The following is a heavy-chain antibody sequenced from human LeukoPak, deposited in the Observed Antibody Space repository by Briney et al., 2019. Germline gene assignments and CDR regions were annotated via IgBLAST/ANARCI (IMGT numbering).Heavy chain of an antibody. D-gene: IGHD1-14*01. J-gene: IGHJ6*02. V-gene: IGHV4-59*06. CDR1: GGSISPYY. Sequence: SEILSLTCTVSGGSISPYYWNWIRQHPGKGLEWIGYIYYSGSTFYTPSLNSRVSMSVDTSKNQFSLKLSSVTAADTAVYYCARTSKDYYGMDVWGQGTTVTVSS. CDR2: IYYSGST. CDR3: ARTSKDYYGMDV.